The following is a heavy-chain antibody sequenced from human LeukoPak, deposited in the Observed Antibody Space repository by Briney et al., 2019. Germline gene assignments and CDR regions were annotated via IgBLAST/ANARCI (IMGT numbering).Heavy chain of an antibody. D-gene: IGHD3-22*01. J-gene: IGHJ4*02. Sequence: GGSLRLSCAASGFTFSSYAMHWVRQAPGKGLEWVAVISYDGSNKYYADSVKGRFTISRDNSKNTLYLQMNSLRAEDTAVYYCARSQYYYDSSGPHSPFDYWGQGTLVTVSS. CDR1: GFTFSSYA. CDR2: ISYDGSNK. CDR3: ARSQYYYDSSGPHSPFDY. V-gene: IGHV3-30-3*01.